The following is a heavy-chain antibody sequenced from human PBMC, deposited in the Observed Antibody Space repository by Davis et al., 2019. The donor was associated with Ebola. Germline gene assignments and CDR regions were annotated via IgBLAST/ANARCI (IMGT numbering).Heavy chain of an antibody. D-gene: IGHD4-17*01. Sequence: SLKISCAASGFTFDDYAMHWVRQAPGKGLEWVSGISWNSGSIGYADSVKGRFTISRDNAKNSLYLQMNSLRAEDTALYYCAKGTTEGDAFDIWGQGTMVTGSS. CDR1: GFTFDDYA. V-gene: IGHV3-9*01. CDR2: ISWNSGSI. CDR3: AKGTTEGDAFDI. J-gene: IGHJ3*02.